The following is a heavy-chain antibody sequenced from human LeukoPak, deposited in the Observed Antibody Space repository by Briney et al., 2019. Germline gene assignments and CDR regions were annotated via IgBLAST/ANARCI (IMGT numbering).Heavy chain of an antibody. CDR2: ISAYNGNT. J-gene: IGHJ3*02. V-gene: IGHV1-18*01. CDR3: ARDSDAFDI. CDR1: GYTFTSYG. Sequence: ASVKVSCKASGYTFTSYGISWVRQAPGQGLEWMGWISAYNGNTNYAQKLQGRVTMTRNTSISTAYMELSSLRSEDTAVYYCARDSDAFDIWGQGTMVTVSS.